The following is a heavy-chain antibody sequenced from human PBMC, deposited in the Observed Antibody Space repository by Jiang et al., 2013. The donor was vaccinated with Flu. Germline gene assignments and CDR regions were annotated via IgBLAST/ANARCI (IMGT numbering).Heavy chain of an antibody. J-gene: IGHJ4*02. V-gene: IGHV4-31*02. CDR2: IYYSGST. Sequence: HPGKGLEWIGYIYYSGSTYYNPSLKSRVTISVDTSKNQFSLKLSSVTAADTAVYYCARATRRTTVVTPDFDYWGQGTLVTVSS. D-gene: IGHD4-23*01. CDR3: ARATRRTTVVTPDFDY.